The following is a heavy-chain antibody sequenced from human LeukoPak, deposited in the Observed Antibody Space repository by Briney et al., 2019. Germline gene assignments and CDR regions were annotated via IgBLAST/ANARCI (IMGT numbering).Heavy chain of an antibody. V-gene: IGHV4-34*01. CDR1: GDFITAYY. J-gene: IGHJ4*02. Sequence: PSETLSLTCTVSGDFITAYYWSWIRQPPGKGLEWIGEINHSGSTNYNPSLKSRVTISVDTSKNQFSLKLSSVTAADTAVYYCARGGRGLRTIALIAAAGTPLDYWGQGTLVTVSS. CDR2: INHSGST. D-gene: IGHD6-13*01. CDR3: ARGGRGLRTIALIAAAGTPLDY.